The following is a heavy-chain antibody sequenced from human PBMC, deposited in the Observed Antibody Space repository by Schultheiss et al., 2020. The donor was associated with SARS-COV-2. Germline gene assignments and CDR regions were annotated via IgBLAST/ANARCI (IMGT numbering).Heavy chain of an antibody. D-gene: IGHD3-22*01. CDR3: TSLSSTYYYDSSGYYYPTYFQH. J-gene: IGHJ1*01. Sequence: GGSLRLSCAASGFTFSSYAMSWVRQAPGKGLEWVAVISYDGSNKYYADSVKGRFTISRDNSKNTLYLQMNSLKTEDTAVYYCTSLSSTYYYDSSGYYYPTYFQHWGQGTLVTVSS. CDR2: ISYDGSNK. V-gene: IGHV3-30*07. CDR1: GFTFSSYA.